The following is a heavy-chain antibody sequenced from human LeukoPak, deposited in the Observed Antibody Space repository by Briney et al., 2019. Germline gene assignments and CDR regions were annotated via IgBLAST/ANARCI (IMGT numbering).Heavy chain of an antibody. CDR3: ARDLFSSYYGSGSYYNYYYYYMDV. J-gene: IGHJ6*03. D-gene: IGHD3-10*01. Sequence: SETLSLTCTASGGSISSGSYYWSWIRQPAGKGLEWIGRIYTSGSTNYNPSLKSRVTISVDTSKNQFSLKLSSVTAADTAVYYCARDLFSSYYGSGSYYNYYYYYMDVWGKGTTVTVSS. CDR2: IYTSGST. V-gene: IGHV4-61*02. CDR1: GGSISSGSYY.